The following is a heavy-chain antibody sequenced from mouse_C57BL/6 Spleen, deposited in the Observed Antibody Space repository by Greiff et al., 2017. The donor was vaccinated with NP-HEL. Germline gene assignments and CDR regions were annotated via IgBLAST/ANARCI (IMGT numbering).Heavy chain of an antibody. J-gene: IGHJ1*03. V-gene: IGHV5-16*02. CDR1: GFTFSDYY. CDR2: INYDGSST. CDR3: ARRGRGDWYFDV. Sequence: EVMLVESEGGLVQPGSSMKLSCTASGFTFSDYYMAWVRQVPEKGLEWVANINYDGSSTYYLDSLKSRFIISRDNAKNILYLQMSSLKSEDTATYYCARRGRGDWYFDVWGTGTTVTVSS. D-gene: IGHD3-3*01.